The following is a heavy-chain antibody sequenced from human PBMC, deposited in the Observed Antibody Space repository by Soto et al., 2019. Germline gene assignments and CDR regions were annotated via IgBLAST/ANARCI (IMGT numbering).Heavy chain of an antibody. CDR1: GGSISSYY. D-gene: IGHD5-18*01. Sequence: PSETLSLTCTVSGGSISSYYWSWIRQPPGKGLEWIGYIYYSGSTNYNPSLKSRVTISVDTSKNQFSLKLSSVTAADTAVYYCARTLYSYGPRFDYWGQGTPVTVSS. CDR2: IYYSGST. V-gene: IGHV4-59*01. CDR3: ARTLYSYGPRFDY. J-gene: IGHJ4*02.